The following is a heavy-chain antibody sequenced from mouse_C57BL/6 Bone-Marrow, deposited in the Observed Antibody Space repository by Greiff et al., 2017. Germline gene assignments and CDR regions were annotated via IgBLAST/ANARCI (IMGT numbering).Heavy chain of an antibody. J-gene: IGHJ3*01. CDR2: INPNNGGT. CDR3: ARSRPWFAY. CDR1: GYTFTDYY. D-gene: IGHD3-3*01. Sequence: VQLQQSGPELVQPRASVKISCKASGYTFTDYYMNWVKQSHGKSLEWIGDINPNNGGTSYNQKFKGKATLTVDKSSSTAYMELRSLTSEDSAVYYCARSRPWFAYWGQGTLVTVSA. V-gene: IGHV1-26*01.